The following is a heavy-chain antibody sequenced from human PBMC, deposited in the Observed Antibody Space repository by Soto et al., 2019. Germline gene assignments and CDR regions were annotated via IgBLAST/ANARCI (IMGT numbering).Heavy chain of an antibody. V-gene: IGHV3-23*01. CDR2: ISATGDTI. CDR1: GFTFSSYA. D-gene: IGHD3-9*01. Sequence: GGSLRLSCAASGFTFSSYAMTWLRQSPGKGLEWVSVISATGDTIYYADSVEGRFTISRDNSNSTLFLQMDRLTADDTAVYFCAKDAYYDLSTGTGYYYYGLDVWGQGTTVTVSS. CDR3: AKDAYYDLSTGTGYYYYGLDV. J-gene: IGHJ6*02.